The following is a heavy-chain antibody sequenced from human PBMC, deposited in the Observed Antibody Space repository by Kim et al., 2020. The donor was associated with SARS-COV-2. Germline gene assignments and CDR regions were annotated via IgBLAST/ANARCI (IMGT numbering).Heavy chain of an antibody. CDR2: ISGSGGST. CDR3: AKDPPKYNWNSVLGWNSPGHDY. D-gene: IGHD1-7*01. CDR1: GFTFSSYA. J-gene: IGHJ4*02. V-gene: IGHV3-23*01. Sequence: GGSLRLSCAASGFTFSSYAMSWVRQAPGKGLEWVSAISGSGGSTYYADSVKGRFTISRDNSKNTLYLQMNSLRAEDTAVYYCAKDPPKYNWNSVLGWNSPGHDYWGQGTLVTVSS.